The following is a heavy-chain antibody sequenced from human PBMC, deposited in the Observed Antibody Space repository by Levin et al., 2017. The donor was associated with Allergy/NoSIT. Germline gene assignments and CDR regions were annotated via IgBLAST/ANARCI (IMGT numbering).Heavy chain of an antibody. CDR1: GYNFANNG. CDR2: ISPYSGNT. J-gene: IGHJ4*02. V-gene: IGHV1-18*01. CDR3: ARDSWSGSYYVGLDY. D-gene: IGHD1-26*01. Sequence: GASVKVSCKASGYNFANNGINWVRQAPGQGLEWMGWISPYSGNTNDAEKFQGRLTMTTDMSTNTAYMELRSLRSDDTAVYYCARDSWSGSYYVGLDYWGQGTLVTVSS.